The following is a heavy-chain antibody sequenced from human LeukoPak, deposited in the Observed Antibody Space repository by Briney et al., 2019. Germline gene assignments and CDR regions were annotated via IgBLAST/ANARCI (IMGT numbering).Heavy chain of an antibody. CDR1: GFSFSAYW. CDR3: ARPYDRNWHFDL. V-gene: IGHV3-74*01. J-gene: IGHJ2*01. D-gene: IGHD3-22*01. CDR2: INGDGSST. Sequence: GGSLRLSCAASGFSFSAYWLHWVRQAPGKGLVWVSRINGDGSSTNYADSVKGRFTISRDNAKNTLYLQMNSLRAEDTAVYYCARPYDRNWHFDLWGRGTLVTVPS.